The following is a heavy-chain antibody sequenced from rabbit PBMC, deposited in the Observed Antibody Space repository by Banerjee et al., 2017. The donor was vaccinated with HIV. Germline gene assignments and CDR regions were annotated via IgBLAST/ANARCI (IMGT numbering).Heavy chain of an antibody. CDR3: ASGSSYYL. Sequence: QSLEESGGDLVKPGASLTLTCTASGFSFSSSYYMCWVRQAPGKGLEWIACIYAGSSGSTYYASWAKGRFTISKTSSTTVTLQMTSLTAADTATYFCASGSSYYLWGPGTLVTVS. J-gene: IGHJ4*01. CDR1: GFSFSSSYY. CDR2: IYAGSSGST. D-gene: IGHD8-1*01. V-gene: IGHV1S40*01.